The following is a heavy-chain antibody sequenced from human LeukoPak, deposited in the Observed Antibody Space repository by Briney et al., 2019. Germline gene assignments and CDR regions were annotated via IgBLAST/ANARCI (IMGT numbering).Heavy chain of an antibody. CDR1: GGSFSGYY. CDR2: INHSGST. J-gene: IGHJ5*02. D-gene: IGHD2-15*01. Sequence: SETLSLTCAVYGGSFSGYYWSWIRQPPGKGLEWIGEINHSGSTNYNPSLKSRVTISVGTSKNRFSLKLSSVTAADTAVYYCARGPIVVVVAATANWFDPWGQGTLVTVSS. V-gene: IGHV4-34*01. CDR3: ARGPIVVVVAATANWFDP.